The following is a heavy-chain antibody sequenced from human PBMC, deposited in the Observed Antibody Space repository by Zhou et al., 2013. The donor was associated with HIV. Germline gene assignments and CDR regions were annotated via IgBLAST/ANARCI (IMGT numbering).Heavy chain of an antibody. CDR1: GGTFSSNA. CDR3: ARGIVYYYGSGSYSEYFDL. D-gene: IGHD3-10*01. J-gene: IGHJ2*01. CDR2: IIPIFGTA. Sequence: QVQLLQSGAEVKKPGSSVKVSCKASGGTFSSNAISWVRQAPGQGLEWMGGIIPIFGTANYAQRFQDRVTITADESTSTAYMELSSLRSEDTAVYYRARGIVYYYGSGSYSEYFDLWGRGSLVTVSS. V-gene: IGHV1-69*12.